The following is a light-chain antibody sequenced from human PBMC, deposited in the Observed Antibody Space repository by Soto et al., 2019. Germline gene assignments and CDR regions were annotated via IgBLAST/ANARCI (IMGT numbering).Light chain of an antibody. J-gene: IGKJ1*01. Sequence: DIQMTQSPSTLSGSVGDRVTITCRASQTISSWLAWYQQKPGKAPKLLIYKASTLKSGVPSRFSGSGSGTDFTLTISSLQPDDFATYYCQQYTSYPWTFGQGTKVDI. CDR1: QTISSW. V-gene: IGKV1-5*03. CDR2: KAS. CDR3: QQYTSYPWT.